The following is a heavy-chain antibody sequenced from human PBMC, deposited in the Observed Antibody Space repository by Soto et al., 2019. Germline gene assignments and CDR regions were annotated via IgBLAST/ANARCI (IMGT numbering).Heavy chain of an antibody. D-gene: IGHD6-6*01. V-gene: IGHV3-30*18. CDR3: AKDVGSSDPSDY. Sequence: GGSLRLSCAASGFTFSSYGMHWVRQAPGKGLEWVAVISYDGSNKYYADSVKGRFTISRDNSKNTLYLQMNSLRAEDTAVYYCAKDVGSSDPSDYWGQGTLVTVSS. CDR1: GFTFSSYG. CDR2: ISYDGSNK. J-gene: IGHJ4*02.